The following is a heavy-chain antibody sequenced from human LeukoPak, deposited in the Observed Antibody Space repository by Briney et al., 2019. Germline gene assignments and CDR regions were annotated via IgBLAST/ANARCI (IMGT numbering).Heavy chain of an antibody. CDR2: TYHWSKWFN. J-gene: IGHJ4*02. CDR3: ARDLHGSRGEFDY. CDR1: GDIVTSGI. V-gene: IGHV6-1*01. Sequence: SQTLSLTCAISGDIVTSGIWNWIRKSPSRGLEWLGRTYHWSKWFNDYAVSVESRMTINADTSRNQFSLQLNSVTPEDTAVYYCARDLHGSRGEFDYWGQGTLVTVSS. D-gene: IGHD3-16*01.